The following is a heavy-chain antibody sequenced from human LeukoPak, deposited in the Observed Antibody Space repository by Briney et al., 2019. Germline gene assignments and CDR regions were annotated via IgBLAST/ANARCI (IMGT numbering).Heavy chain of an antibody. D-gene: IGHD1-1*01. J-gene: IGHJ3*02. V-gene: IGHV4-4*09. Sequence: SETLSLTCAVYGGSSSGYYWSWIRQPPGKGLEWIGYIYTSGSTNYNPSLKSRVTISVDTSKNQFSLKLSSVTAADTAVYYCARRSTGTTRTAAFDIWGQGTMVTVSS. CDR3: ARRSTGTTRTAAFDI. CDR2: IYTSGST. CDR1: GGSSSGYY.